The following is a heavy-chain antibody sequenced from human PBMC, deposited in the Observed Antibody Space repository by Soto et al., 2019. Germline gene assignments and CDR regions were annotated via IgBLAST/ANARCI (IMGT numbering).Heavy chain of an antibody. CDR1: GGSFSGYD. CDR2: INHSGSS. CDR3: ARDKITGLFDY. D-gene: IGHD2-8*02. V-gene: IGHV4-34*01. Sequence: QVQLQQWGAGLLKPSETLSLTCAVYGGSFSGYDWTWIRQPPGTGLEWIGEINHSGSSNYNPSLKSRVTISVDTSKNQFSLKLTSVTAADTAVYYCARDKITGLFDYWGQGTLATVSS. J-gene: IGHJ4*02.